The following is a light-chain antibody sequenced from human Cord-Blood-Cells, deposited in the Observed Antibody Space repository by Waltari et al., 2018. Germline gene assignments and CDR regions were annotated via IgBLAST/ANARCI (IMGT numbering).Light chain of an antibody. J-gene: IGLJ2*01. Sequence: SYELTQPPSVSVSPGQTASITCSGDKLGDKYACWYQQKPGQSPVLVIYQDSKLPSGFPERFSGSNSGNTATLTISGTQAMDEADYYCQAWDSSTAVFGEGTKLTVL. CDR1: KLGDKY. CDR3: QAWDSSTAV. CDR2: QDS. V-gene: IGLV3-1*01.